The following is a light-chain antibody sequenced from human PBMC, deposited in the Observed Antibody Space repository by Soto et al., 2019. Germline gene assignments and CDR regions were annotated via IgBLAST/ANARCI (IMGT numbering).Light chain of an antibody. CDR2: GAS. J-gene: IGKJ4*01. CDR3: QQYDSSQLT. Sequence: EIVLTQSPGTLSLPPGERATLSCRASQSLSNSYLAWYQQKPGQAPRLLIYGASSRATGIPDRFSGSGSGTDLTLTISRLEPEDFAVYYCQQYDSSQLTFGGGTKVEI. V-gene: IGKV3-20*01. CDR1: QSLSNSY.